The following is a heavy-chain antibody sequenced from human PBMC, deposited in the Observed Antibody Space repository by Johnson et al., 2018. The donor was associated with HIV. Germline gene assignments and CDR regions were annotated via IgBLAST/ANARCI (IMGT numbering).Heavy chain of an antibody. D-gene: IGHD6-6*01. CDR2: ISYHGNNK. Sequence: QVQLVESGGGVVQPGRSLRLSCAASGFSFSSYGMHWVRQAPGKGLEWVAVISYHGNNKDYADSVKGRFTISRDNSKNTLYLEMNSLRAVDTAVYYCAKERQLVRAFDIWGQGTMVTVSS. CDR3: AKERQLVRAFDI. CDR1: GFSFSSYG. V-gene: IGHV3-30*18. J-gene: IGHJ3*02.